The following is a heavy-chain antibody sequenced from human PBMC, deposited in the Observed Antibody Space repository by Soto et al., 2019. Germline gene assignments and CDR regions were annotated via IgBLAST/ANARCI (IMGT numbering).Heavy chain of an antibody. CDR1: GGSISSSSYY. D-gene: IGHD6-13*01. V-gene: IGHV4-61*01. CDR3: ARDRLYSSNWYEIEH. Sequence: SETLSLTCTVSGGSISSSSYYWSWIRQAPGKGLEWIGYIFSSGSAHYSPSLKSRVTMSVDTSKNQFSLKLTSVTAADTAVYYCARDRLYSSNWYEIEHSGQGTLVTVSS. J-gene: IGHJ4*02. CDR2: IFSSGSA.